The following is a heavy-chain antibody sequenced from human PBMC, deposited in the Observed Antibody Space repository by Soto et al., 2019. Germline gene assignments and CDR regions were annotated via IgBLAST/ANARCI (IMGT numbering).Heavy chain of an antibody. CDR1: GFTFSSYA. D-gene: IGHD5-12*01. J-gene: IGHJ3*02. V-gene: IGHV3-30-3*01. Sequence: QVQLVESGGGVVQPGRSLRLSCAASGFTFSSYAMHWVRQAPGKGLEWVAVISYDGSNKYYADSVKGRFTISRDNSKNTLFLQMNSLRSEDTAVYYCATDIVATVDIWGQGTMVTVSS. CDR3: ATDIVATVDI. CDR2: ISYDGSNK.